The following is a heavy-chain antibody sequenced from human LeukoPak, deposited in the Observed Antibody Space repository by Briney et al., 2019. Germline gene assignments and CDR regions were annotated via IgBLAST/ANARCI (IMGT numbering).Heavy chain of an antibody. J-gene: IGHJ4*02. CDR1: GFTVSSNY. CDR2: IYSGSST. D-gene: IGHD2-21*02. CDR3: ATYCGGDCPYEFDY. V-gene: IGHV3-53*01. Sequence: GGSLRLSCAASGFTVSSNYMSWVRQAPGEGLEWVSVIYSGSSTYYADSVRGRFTISRDNSKNTLYLQMNSLRAEDTAVYYCATYCGGDCPYEFDYWGQGTLVTVSS.